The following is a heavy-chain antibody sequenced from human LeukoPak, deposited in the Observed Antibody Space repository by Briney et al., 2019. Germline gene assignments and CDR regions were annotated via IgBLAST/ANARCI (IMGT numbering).Heavy chain of an antibody. CDR1: GGSISSSSDNS. V-gene: IGHV4-39*01. J-gene: IGHJ4*02. CDR3: ARGFYDILTGHPKNFDY. D-gene: IGHD3-9*01. CDR2: IYYSGTT. Sequence: SETLSLTCSVSGGSISSSSDNSWGWIRQSPGKGLEWIGRIYYSGTTYYNPSLKSRVTISVDTSKNQFSLKLTSVTAADTAVYYCARGFYDILTGHPKNFDYWGQGTLVTVSS.